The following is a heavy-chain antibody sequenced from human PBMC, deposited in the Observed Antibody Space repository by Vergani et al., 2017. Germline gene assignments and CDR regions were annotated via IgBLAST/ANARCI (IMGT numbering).Heavy chain of an antibody. J-gene: IGHJ6*03. CDR1: GGSISSYY. V-gene: IGHV4-59*01. CDR2: IYYSGST. Sequence: QVQLQESGPGLVKPSETLSLTCTVSGGSISSYYWSWIRQPPGKGLEWIGYIYYSGSTNYNPSLKSRVTLSVDTSKNQFSLKLSSVTAADTAVYYCARSPGGIQLWLLDVWGKGTTVTVSS. D-gene: IGHD5-18*01. CDR3: ARSPGGIQLWLLDV.